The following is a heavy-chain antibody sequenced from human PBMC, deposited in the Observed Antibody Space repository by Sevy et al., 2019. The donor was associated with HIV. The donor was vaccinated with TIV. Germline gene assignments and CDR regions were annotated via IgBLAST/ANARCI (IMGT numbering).Heavy chain of an antibody. D-gene: IGHD2-21*02. Sequence: ASVKVSCKASGDTFRKYVISWVRQAPGHGLEWMGGIIPVYGTTNYAQKFQARVTFTADASTSTVYMELSRLRSEDTAVYYCARDMTCGGDCYYFDNWGQGTLVTVSS. V-gene: IGHV1-69*13. J-gene: IGHJ4*02. CDR3: ARDMTCGGDCYYFDN. CDR2: IIPVYGTT. CDR1: GDTFRKYV.